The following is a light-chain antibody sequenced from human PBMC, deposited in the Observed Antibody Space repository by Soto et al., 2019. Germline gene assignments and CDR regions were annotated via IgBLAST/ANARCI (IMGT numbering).Light chain of an antibody. J-gene: IGLJ2*01. CDR1: SSDVGSYNL. V-gene: IGLV2-23*02. CDR2: EVS. CDR3: CSYAGSSTFGVV. Sequence: QSVLTQPASVSGSPGQSITLSCTGTSSDVGSYNLVSWYQQHPGKAPKLMIYEVSKRPSGVSNRFSGSKSGNTASLTISGLQAEDKADYYCCSYAGSSTFGVVFGGGTKLTVL.